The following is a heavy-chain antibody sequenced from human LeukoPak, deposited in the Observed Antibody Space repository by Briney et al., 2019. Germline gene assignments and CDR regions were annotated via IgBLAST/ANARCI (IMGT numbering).Heavy chain of an antibody. V-gene: IGHV3-23*01. J-gene: IGHJ6*03. CDR3: AKDANPITMVREYYMDV. Sequence: PGGSLRLSCAASGFTFSNYGMSWVRQAPGKGLEWVSVISGSGGSTYYVDSVKGRFTISRDNSKNTLYLQMNSLRADDTAVYYCAKDANPITMVREYYMDVWGKGTTVTVSS. D-gene: IGHD3-10*01. CDR2: ISGSGGST. CDR1: GFTFSNYG.